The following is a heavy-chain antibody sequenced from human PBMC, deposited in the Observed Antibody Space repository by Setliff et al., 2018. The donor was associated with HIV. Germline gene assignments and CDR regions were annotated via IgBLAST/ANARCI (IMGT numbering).Heavy chain of an antibody. Sequence: GGSLRLSCAASGFTFSSYGMHWVRQAPGKGLEWVAFIRLDGSNKYYADSVKGRFTISRDNAKNSLYLQMNSLRAEDTAVYYCARGEPSILVVPAAFFDYWGQGTLVTVSS. CDR3: ARGEPSILVVPAAFFDY. V-gene: IGHV3-30*02. CDR1: GFTFSSYG. D-gene: IGHD2-2*01. J-gene: IGHJ4*02. CDR2: IRLDGSNK.